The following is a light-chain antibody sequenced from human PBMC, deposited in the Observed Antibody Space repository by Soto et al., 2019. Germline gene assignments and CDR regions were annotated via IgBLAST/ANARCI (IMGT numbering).Light chain of an antibody. J-gene: IGKJ1*01. CDR1: RSVSNY. CDR3: QQYNNWPPWT. CDR2: DAS. Sequence: EIVLTQSPATLSLSPGESATLSCRASRSVSNYLAWYQQKPGQAPRLLIYDASSRPTDIPARFSGSGSGTDFTLTISSLQSEDFAVYYCQQYNNWPPWTFGQGTKVDIK. V-gene: IGKV3-11*01.